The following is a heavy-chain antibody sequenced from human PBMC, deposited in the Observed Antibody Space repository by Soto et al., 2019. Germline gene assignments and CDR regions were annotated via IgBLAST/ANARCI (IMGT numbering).Heavy chain of an antibody. V-gene: IGHV3-15*01. CDR3: TTDPSVSSSDL. CDR2: IKSKTDGGTT. CDR1: GFTFSNAW. Sequence: EVQLVESGGGLVKPGGSLRLSCAASGFTFSNAWMSWFRQSPGKVLEWVGRIKSKTDGGTTDYAAPVKGRFTISRDDSKNTLYLQMNSLKTEDTAVYYCTTDPSVSSSDLWGRGTLVTVSS. J-gene: IGHJ2*01.